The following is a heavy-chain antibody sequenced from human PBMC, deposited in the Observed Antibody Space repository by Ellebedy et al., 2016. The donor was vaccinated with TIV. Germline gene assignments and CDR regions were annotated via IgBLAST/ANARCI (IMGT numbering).Heavy chain of an antibody. CDR2: IYYSRST. Sequence: MPSETLSLTCTVSGGSISSYYWSWIRQPPGKGLEWIGYIYYSRSTNYNPSLKSRVTISVDTSKNQFSLKLSSVTAADTAVYYCARTEDLYGMDVWGQGTTVTVSS. CDR3: ARTEDLYGMDV. CDR1: GGSISSYY. V-gene: IGHV4-59*12. J-gene: IGHJ6*02.